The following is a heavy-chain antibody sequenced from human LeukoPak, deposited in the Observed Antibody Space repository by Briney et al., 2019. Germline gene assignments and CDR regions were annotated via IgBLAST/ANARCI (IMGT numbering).Heavy chain of an antibody. D-gene: IGHD4-17*01. CDR2: IKQDGSEK. J-gene: IGHJ4*02. Sequence: PGGSLRLSCAASGFTFSSYWMNWVRQTPEKGLEWVANIKQDGSEKYYVDSVKGRFTISRDNAKNSLYLQMNSLRAEDTAVYYCARDLETTVSDYWGQGTLVTVSS. CDR1: GFTFSSYW. CDR3: ARDLETTVSDY. V-gene: IGHV3-7*01.